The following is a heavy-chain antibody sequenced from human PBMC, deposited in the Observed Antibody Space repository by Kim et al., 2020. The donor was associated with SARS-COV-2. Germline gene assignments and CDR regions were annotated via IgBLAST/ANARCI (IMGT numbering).Heavy chain of an antibody. CDR2: ISGSGGST. CDR1: GFTFSSYA. J-gene: IGHJ6*02. CDR3: AKDQDRVQLWSYYYYGMDV. Sequence: GGSLRLSCAASGFTFSSYAMSWVRQAPGKGLEWVSAISGSGGSTYYADSVKGRFTISRDNSKNTLYLQMNSLRAEDTAVYYCAKDQDRVQLWSYYYYGMDVWGQGTTVTVSS. V-gene: IGHV3-23*01. D-gene: IGHD5-18*01.